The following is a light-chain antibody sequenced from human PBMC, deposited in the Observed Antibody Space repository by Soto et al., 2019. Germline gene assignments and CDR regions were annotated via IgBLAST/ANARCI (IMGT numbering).Light chain of an antibody. CDR1: QSVSRN. V-gene: IGKV3-15*01. J-gene: IGKJ5*01. Sequence: EIVMTQSPATLSASPGERVTFSCRASQSVSRNLAWYQQKPGHGPRLLIYGASSRATGIPDRFSGSGSGTELTLTITGLQSEDFAVYYCQQYQKWPPITFGQGTRLEIK. CDR2: GAS. CDR3: QQYQKWPPIT.